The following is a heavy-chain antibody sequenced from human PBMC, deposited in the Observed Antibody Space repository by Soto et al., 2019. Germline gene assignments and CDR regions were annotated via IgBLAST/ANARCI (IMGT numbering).Heavy chain of an antibody. J-gene: IGHJ3*02. D-gene: IGHD2-15*01. V-gene: IGHV3-74*01. CDR1: GFTFTRYW. CDR3: ARASGQGDDAFDI. CDR2: INSDGSST. Sequence: GGSMRLSCAASGFTFTRYWMHWVRQAPGKGLVCVSRINSDGSSTSYADSVKDRFTNYRDNAKNTLYLQMNSLIAEETDVDYCARASGQGDDAFDIWGHGTMVTVSS.